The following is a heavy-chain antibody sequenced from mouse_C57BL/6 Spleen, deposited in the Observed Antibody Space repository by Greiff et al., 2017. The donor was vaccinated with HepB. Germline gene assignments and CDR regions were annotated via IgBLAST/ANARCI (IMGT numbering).Heavy chain of an antibody. CDR1: GFTFSSYA. J-gene: IGHJ1*03. V-gene: IGHV5-9-1*02. CDR3: TRLGYSNSYWYFDV. CDR2: ISSGGDYI. D-gene: IGHD2-5*01. Sequence: EVKLMESGEGLVKPGGSLKLSCAASGFTFSSYAMSWVRQTPEKRLEWVAYISSGGDYIYYADTVKGRFTISRDNARNTLYLQMSSLKSEDTAMYYCTRLGYSNSYWYFDVWGTGTTVTVSS.